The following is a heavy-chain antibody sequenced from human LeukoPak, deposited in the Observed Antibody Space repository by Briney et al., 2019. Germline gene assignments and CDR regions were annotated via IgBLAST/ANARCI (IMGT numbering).Heavy chain of an antibody. J-gene: IGHJ4*02. CDR1: GFTFSNYW. V-gene: IGHV3-74*01. CDR3: ARDRDWLPFDY. Sequence: HPGGSLRLSCAASGFTFSNYWMHWVRQAPGKGLVWVSRIKSDGSEINYADSVKGRFTISRDNAKNTVHLQMNSLRVEDTAVYYCARDRDWLPFDYWGQGILVTVSS. CDR2: IKSDGSEI. D-gene: IGHD3-9*01.